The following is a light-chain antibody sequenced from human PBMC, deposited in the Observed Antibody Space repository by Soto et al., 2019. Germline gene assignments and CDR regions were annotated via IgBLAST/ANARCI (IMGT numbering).Light chain of an antibody. CDR1: SSDVGGYKF. J-gene: IGLJ3*02. CDR2: EVN. Sequence: QSVLTQPASVSASPGQSITISCTGTSSDVGGYKFVSWYQHHPGKAPKLRIYEVNNRPSGVSNRFSGSKSGNTASLTISGLQPEDEADYYCLSYTRANPRVFGGGTKLTVL. CDR3: LSYTRANPRV. V-gene: IGLV2-14*01.